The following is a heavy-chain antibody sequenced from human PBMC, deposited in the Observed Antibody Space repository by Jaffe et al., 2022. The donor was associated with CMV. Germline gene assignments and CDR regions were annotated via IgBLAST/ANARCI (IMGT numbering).Heavy chain of an antibody. CDR1: GFTFSSYG. CDR2: IWYDGSNK. Sequence: QVQLVESGGGVVQPGRSLRLSCAASGFTFSSYGMHWVRQAPGKGLEWVAVIWYDGSNKYYADSVKGRFTISRDNSKNTLYLQMNSLRAEDTAVYYCASGVAMVNYWGQGTLVTVSS. D-gene: IGHD5-18*01. V-gene: IGHV3-33*01. CDR3: ASGVAMVNY. J-gene: IGHJ4*02.